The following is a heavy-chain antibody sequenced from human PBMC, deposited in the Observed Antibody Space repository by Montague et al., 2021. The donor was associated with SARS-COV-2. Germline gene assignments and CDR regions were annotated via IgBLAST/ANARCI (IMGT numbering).Heavy chain of an antibody. CDR2: ISSSGSTI. V-gene: IGHV3-48*03. CDR1: GFTFSSYE. CDR3: ARVSVGGYCDSSGYPNDGYFDY. J-gene: IGHJ4*02. D-gene: IGHD3-22*01. Sequence: SLRLSCAASGFTFSSYEMNWVRQAPGKGLEWVSYISSSGSTIYYADSVKGRFTISRDNAKNSLYLQMNSLRAEDTAAYYCARVSVGGYCDSSGYPNDGYFDYWGQGTLVTVSS.